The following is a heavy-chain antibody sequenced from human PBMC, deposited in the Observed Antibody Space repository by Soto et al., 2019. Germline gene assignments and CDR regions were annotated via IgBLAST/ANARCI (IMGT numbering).Heavy chain of an antibody. D-gene: IGHD5-18*01. J-gene: IGHJ6*02. CDR3: ARDRLMATAGTARHYFGLDV. V-gene: IGHV4-31*03. Sequence: SETLSLTCTSSVGSIISGGYYWSWVRQSPRRGLEWIGNIYYSGSTYYNPSLKSRLTISVDTSKNQFSLNLSSVTAADTAVYYCARDRLMATAGTARHYFGLDVWGQGTTVTVSS. CDR2: IYYSGST. CDR1: VGSIISGGYY.